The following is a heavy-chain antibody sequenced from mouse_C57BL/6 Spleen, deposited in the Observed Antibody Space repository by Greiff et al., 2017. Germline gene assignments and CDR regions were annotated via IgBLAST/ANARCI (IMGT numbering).Heavy chain of an antibody. Sequence: QVHMKQPGAELVRPGSSVKLSCKASGYTFTSYWMDWVKQRPGQGLEWIGNIYPSDSETHYNQKFKDKATLTVDKSSSTAYMQLSSLTSEDSAVYYCAHITSGDYWGQGTSVTVSS. CDR2: IYPSDSET. CDR3: AHITSGDY. CDR1: GYTFTSYW. D-gene: IGHD1-1*01. V-gene: IGHV1-61*01. J-gene: IGHJ4*01.